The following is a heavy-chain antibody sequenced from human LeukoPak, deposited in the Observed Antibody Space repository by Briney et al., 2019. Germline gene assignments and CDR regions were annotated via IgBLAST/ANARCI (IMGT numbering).Heavy chain of an antibody. CDR3: VRDFDTITTAFLVH. D-gene: IGHD1-1*01. CDR1: GFTFRNYC. Sequence: PGGSLRLSCAASGFTFRNYCMNWVRQAPGKGLEWVSSINTRTGHLYYADSVRGRFTISRDNARNSLYLQMDSLGAEDTAVYYYVRDFDTITTAFLVHWGQGTLVTVSS. CDR2: INTRTGHL. V-gene: IGHV3-21*01. J-gene: IGHJ4*02.